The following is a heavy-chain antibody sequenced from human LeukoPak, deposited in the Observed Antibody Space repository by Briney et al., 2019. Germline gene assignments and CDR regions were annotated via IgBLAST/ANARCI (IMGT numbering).Heavy chain of an antibody. D-gene: IGHD1-26*01. Sequence: GGSLRLSCAASGFTFSSYAMSWVRQAPGKGLEWVSAISGSGGSTYYADSVKGRFTISRDNSKNTLYLQMSSLRAEDTAVYYCAKTFNSGSYFGWFDPWGQGTLVTVSS. V-gene: IGHV3-23*01. CDR1: GFTFSSYA. J-gene: IGHJ5*02. CDR2: ISGSGGST. CDR3: AKTFNSGSYFGWFDP.